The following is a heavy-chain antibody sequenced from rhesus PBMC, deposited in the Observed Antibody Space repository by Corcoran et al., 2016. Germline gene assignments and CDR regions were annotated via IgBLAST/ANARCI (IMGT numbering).Heavy chain of an antibody. D-gene: IGHD2-39*02. Sequence: QLQLQESGPGLVKPSETLSLTCAVSDDSLSSNYWTWIRQPPGKGLEWIGRMSYNEGRTEYNPSLNSRVTFSIDTSKNQFSLKLNSVTAADTAVYFCGRACSAGVCYSYWGQGVLVTVSS. CDR2: MSYNEGRT. V-gene: IGHV4-173*01. CDR3: GRACSAGVCYSY. J-gene: IGHJ4*01. CDR1: DDSLSSNY.